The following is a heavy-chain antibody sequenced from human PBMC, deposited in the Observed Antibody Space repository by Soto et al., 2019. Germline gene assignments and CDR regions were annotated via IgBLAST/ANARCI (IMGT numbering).Heavy chain of an antibody. CDR1: GFPFSYSW. V-gene: IGHV3-15*01. CDR3: VTYDFIWGSYRVRWAY. Sequence: EVQLAESGGGLVNPGGSLRLSCVASGFPFSYSWMSWVRQAPGKGLEWVARIKSETDGGTTDYAAPVEGRFTISRDDSKSTLNLQMNSLKTEDTAVYYCVTYDFIWGSYRVRWAYWGRGTLVTVSS. D-gene: IGHD3-16*02. J-gene: IGHJ4*02. CDR2: IKSETDGGTT.